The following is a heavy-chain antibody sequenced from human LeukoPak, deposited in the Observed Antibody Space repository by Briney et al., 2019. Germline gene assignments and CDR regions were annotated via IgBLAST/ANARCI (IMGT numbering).Heavy chain of an antibody. J-gene: IGHJ4*02. Sequence: GGSLRLSCAASGFTFSDHCMDWVRQAPGKGLEWVSAISGSGGSTYYADSVKGRFTISRDNSKNTLYLQMNSLRAEDTAVYYCAKGAALQYSSGWYYFDYWGQGTLVTVSS. CDR1: GFTFSDHC. D-gene: IGHD6-19*01. CDR2: ISGSGGST. V-gene: IGHV3-23*01. CDR3: AKGAALQYSSGWYYFDY.